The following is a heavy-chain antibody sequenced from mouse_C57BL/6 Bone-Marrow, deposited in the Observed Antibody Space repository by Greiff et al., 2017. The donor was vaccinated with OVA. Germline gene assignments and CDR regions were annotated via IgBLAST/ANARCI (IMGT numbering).Heavy chain of an antibody. J-gene: IGHJ2*01. CDR2: ISNGGGST. Sequence: EVNVVESGGGLVQPGGSLKLSCAASGFTFSDYYMYWVRQTPEKRLEWVAYISNGGGSTYYPDTVKGRFTISRDNAKNTLYLQMSRLKSEDTAMYYCARQNYYDSSYGFDYWGQGTTLTVSS. CDR1: GFTFSDYY. CDR3: ARQNYYDSSYGFDY. D-gene: IGHD1-1*01. V-gene: IGHV5-12*01.